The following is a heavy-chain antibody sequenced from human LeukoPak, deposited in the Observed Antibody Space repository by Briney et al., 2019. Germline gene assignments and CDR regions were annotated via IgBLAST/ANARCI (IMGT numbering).Heavy chain of an antibody. D-gene: IGHD2-2*01. V-gene: IGHV1-46*01. Sequence: GTSVKVSCKASGYTFTSYYMHWVRQAPGQGLEWMGIINPSGGSTSYAQKFQGRVTMTRDTSTSTVYMELSSLRSEDTAVYYCARDPRGDQYCSSTSCHLGWFDPWSQGTLVTVSS. J-gene: IGHJ5*02. CDR1: GYTFTSYY. CDR3: ARDPRGDQYCSSTSCHLGWFDP. CDR2: INPSGGST.